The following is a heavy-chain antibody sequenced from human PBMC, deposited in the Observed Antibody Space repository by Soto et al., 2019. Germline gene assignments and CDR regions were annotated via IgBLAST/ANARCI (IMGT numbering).Heavy chain of an antibody. CDR3: ARDRGPSSGYYPYWFDP. CDR2: IIPIFGTA. J-gene: IGHJ5*02. V-gene: IGHV1-69*12. CDR1: GGTFSSYA. D-gene: IGHD3-22*01. Sequence: QVQLVQSGAEVKKPGSSVKVSCKASGGTFSSYAITWVRQAPGQGLEWMGGIIPIFGTANYAQKFQGRVTMTGDESTSTDYMELSSLRSEDTAVYYCARDRGPSSGYYPYWFDPWGQGTLVTVSS.